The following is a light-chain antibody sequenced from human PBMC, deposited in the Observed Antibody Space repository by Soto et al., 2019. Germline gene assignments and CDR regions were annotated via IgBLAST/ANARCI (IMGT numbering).Light chain of an antibody. CDR1: QSVSSSF. CDR3: QQYETSPT. CDR2: GAS. J-gene: IGKJ1*01. V-gene: IGKV3-20*01. Sequence: IVLTHYPANLPLSPGERATRSCTASQSVSSSFLAWYQQKPGQAPRLLIYGASNRATGIPDRSSGSGFGTGFSLTISRLEPEDSAVYSCQQYETSPTFGQGTKVDIK.